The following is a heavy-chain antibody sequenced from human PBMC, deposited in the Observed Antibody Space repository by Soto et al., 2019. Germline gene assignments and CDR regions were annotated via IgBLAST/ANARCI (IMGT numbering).Heavy chain of an antibody. V-gene: IGHV3-66*01. CDR1: GFSVSSNY. CDR3: TRDSHKGY. CDR2: VYSGGSA. Sequence: EVQLVESGGGLVQPGGSLGLSCAASGFSVSSNYMSWVRQAPGKGLEWVSVVYSGGSAYYADSVKGRFSSSKDNSKNSLYLQMNNLRVEDTAVYYCTRDSHKGYWGQGTLVTVAS. J-gene: IGHJ4*02.